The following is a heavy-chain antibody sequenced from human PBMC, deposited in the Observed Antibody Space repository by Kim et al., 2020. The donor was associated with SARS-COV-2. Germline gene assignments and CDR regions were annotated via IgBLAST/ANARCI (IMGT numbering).Heavy chain of an antibody. D-gene: IGHD3-10*01. Sequence: SLNSRVTISVDTSKNQFSLKLSSVTAADTAVYYCAGGKVRGVMGGYYFDYWGQGTLVTVSS. V-gene: IGHV4-59*09. CDR3: AGGKVRGVMGGYYFDY. J-gene: IGHJ4*02.